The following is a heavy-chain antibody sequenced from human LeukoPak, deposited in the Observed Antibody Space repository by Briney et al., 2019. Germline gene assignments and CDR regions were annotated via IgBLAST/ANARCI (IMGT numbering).Heavy chain of an antibody. CDR2: VSGKSIAI. CDR3: VRGSLASGVVVYYYYYLDV. CDR1: GFTFSDYG. Sequence: GGSLRLSCAASGFTFSDYGMNWVRQAPGKGLEWLSFVSGKSIAIYYADSVKGRFTISRDNAKESVYLHMNSLRAEDTAVYYCVRGSLASGVVVYYYYYLDVWGKGTTVTVSS. J-gene: IGHJ6*03. V-gene: IGHV3-48*04. D-gene: IGHD3-3*01.